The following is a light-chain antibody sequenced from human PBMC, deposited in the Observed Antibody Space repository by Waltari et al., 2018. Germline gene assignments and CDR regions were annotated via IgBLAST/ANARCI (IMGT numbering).Light chain of an antibody. V-gene: IGLV2-14*03. CDR1: SSDVGGYNF. CDR2: DVT. CDR3: SSYPTSSTYV. Sequence: QSALTQPASVSGSPGQSITISCTGTSSDVGGYNFVSWYQQHPGKVPKLIIYDVTNRPSGVSIRVSGSNSGNTASLTISGLQAEDEADYYCSSYPTSSTYVFGTGTKVTVL. J-gene: IGLJ1*01.